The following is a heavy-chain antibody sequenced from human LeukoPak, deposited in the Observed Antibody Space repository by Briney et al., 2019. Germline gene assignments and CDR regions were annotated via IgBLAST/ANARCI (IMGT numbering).Heavy chain of an antibody. D-gene: IGHD3-3*01. CDR1: GFTFSSYW. J-gene: IGHJ4*02. CDR3: ARQGLAHYDFWSGYYTFDY. Sequence: GGSLRLSCAASGFTFSSYWMSWVRQAPGKGLEWVANIKQDGSEKYYVDSVKGRFTISRDNAKNSLYLQMNSLRAEDTAVYYCARQGLAHYDFWSGYYTFDYWGQGTLVTVSS. V-gene: IGHV3-7*01. CDR2: IKQDGSEK.